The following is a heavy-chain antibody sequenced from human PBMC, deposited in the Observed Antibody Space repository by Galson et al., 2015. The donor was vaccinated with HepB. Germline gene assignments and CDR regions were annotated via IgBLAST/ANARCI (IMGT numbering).Heavy chain of an antibody. Sequence: SVKVSCKASGYTFTSYYMHWVRQAPGQGLEWMGIINPSGGSTSYAQKFQGRVTMTRDTSTSTVYMELSSLRSEDTAVYYCARAGGYCSSTSCYARSYYYYGMDVWGQGTTVTVSS. D-gene: IGHD2-2*01. V-gene: IGHV1-46*01. CDR2: INPSGGST. J-gene: IGHJ6*02. CDR1: GYTFTSYY. CDR3: ARAGGYCSSTSCYARSYYYYGMDV.